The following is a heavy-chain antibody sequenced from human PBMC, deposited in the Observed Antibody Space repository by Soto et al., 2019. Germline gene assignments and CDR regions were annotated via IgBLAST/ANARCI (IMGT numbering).Heavy chain of an antibody. Sequence: GSLRLSCAASGFTFSSYAMSWVRQAPGKGLEWVSVISGSGGSIYADSAKGRFTISRDNSKNTLYLQMSSLRAEDTAVYYCAKLNAYYYDSNVNFDYWGQGTPVTVYS. CDR3: AKLNAYYYDSNVNFDY. CDR1: GFTFSSYA. V-gene: IGHV3-23*01. J-gene: IGHJ4*02. CDR2: ISGSGGSI. D-gene: IGHD3-22*01.